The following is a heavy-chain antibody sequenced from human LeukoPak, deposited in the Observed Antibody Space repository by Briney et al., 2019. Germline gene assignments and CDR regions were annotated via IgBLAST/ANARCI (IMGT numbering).Heavy chain of an antibody. CDR3: ARDRDYGDYNTQDLFVY. CDR2: ISAYNGNT. CDR1: GYTFTNFG. V-gene: IGHV1-18*01. J-gene: IGHJ4*02. Sequence: GASVTVSCTASGYTFTNFGISWVRQAPGQGLEWMGWISAYNGNTNYAQRLQGRVTMTTDTCTSTAYMELRSLRSDDTAVYYCARDRDYGDYNTQDLFVYWGQGTLVTVPS. D-gene: IGHD4-17*01.